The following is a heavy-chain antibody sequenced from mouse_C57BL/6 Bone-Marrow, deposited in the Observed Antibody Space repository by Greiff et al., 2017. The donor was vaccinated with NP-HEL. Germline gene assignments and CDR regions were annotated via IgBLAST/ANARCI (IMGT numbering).Heavy chain of an antibody. CDR3: ARYDYSAWFAY. CDR2: IHPNSGST. Sequence: QVQLQQPGAELVKPGASVKLSCKASGYTFTSYWMHWVKQRPGQGLEWIGMIHPNSGSTNYNEKFKSKATLTVDKSSSTAYMQLSSLTSEDSAVYYCARYDYSAWFAYWGQGTLVTVSA. CDR1: GYTFTSYW. V-gene: IGHV1-64*01. D-gene: IGHD2-4*01. J-gene: IGHJ3*01.